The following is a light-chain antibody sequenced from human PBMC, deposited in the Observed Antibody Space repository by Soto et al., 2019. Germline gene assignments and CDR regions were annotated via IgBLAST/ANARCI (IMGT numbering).Light chain of an antibody. J-gene: IGKJ5*01. CDR3: QHYAAAPIT. CDR2: GAS. V-gene: IGKV3-20*01. Sequence: TVLTQSPVTLSLSPGERATLSCRASQSVGGNVAWYQQKPGQAPKLLISGASSRAPGIPDRFSGSGSGADFTLSISRLEPEDFALYYCQHYAAAPITFGQWTRVDI. CDR1: QSVGGN.